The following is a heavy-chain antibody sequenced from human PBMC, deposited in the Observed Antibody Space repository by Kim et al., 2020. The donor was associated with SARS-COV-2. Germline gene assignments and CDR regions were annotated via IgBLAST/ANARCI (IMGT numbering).Heavy chain of an antibody. CDR2: INPSGGSS. Sequence: ASVKVSCKASGYIFTNYYIHWVRQAPGQGLEWMGIINPSGGSSTYGQKFQGRVTMTTDTSTSTAHMELSSLGSDDTAVYYCARDLHGGNSGFVCWGQGTLATVSS. V-gene: IGHV1-46*01. D-gene: IGHD3-10*01. CDR1: GYIFTNYY. J-gene: IGHJ4*02. CDR3: ARDLHGGNSGFVC.